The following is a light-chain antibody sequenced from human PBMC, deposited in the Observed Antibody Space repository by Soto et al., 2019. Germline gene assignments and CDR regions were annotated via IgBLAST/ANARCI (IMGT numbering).Light chain of an antibody. V-gene: IGKV3-20*01. CDR3: QQQGSTPPRT. CDR2: GAS. CDR1: QSVSSSY. J-gene: IGKJ1*01. Sequence: EIPITQSPCTLSLSPGERATLSCRASQSVSSSYLAWYQQKPGQAPRLLIYGASSRATGIPDRFSGSASGTYFTLTISMLQHEDFAVYYQQQGSTPPRTFGRGTKVDIK.